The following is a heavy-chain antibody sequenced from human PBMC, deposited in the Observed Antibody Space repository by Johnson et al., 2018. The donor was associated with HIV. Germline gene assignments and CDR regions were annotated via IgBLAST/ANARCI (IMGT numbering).Heavy chain of an antibody. D-gene: IGHD5-18*01. CDR2: IYSGGST. Sequence: QMLLVESGGGVVQPGRSLRLSCAASRFTFSNYGMHWVRQAPGKGLEWVAAIYSGGSTYHADSVKGRFIISRDNSKSTLYLQMNSLRAEDTAVYYCARAYTYGAFDIWGQGTTVTISS. CDR3: ARAYTYGAFDI. CDR1: RFTFSNYG. V-gene: IGHV3-NL1*01. J-gene: IGHJ3*02.